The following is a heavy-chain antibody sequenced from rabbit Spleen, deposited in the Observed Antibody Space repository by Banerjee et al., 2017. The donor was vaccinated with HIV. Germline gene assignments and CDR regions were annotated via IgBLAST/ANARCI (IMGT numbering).Heavy chain of an antibody. V-gene: IGHV1S45*01. D-gene: IGHD6-1*01. Sequence: QEQLEESGGDLVKPEGSLTLTCTASGFTISSSYYMCWVRQAPGKGLEWIACIYAGRSSSTYYASWAKGRFTISKTSSTTVTLQMTSLTAADTATHFCARSESSYGHFDLWGQGTLVTVS. J-gene: IGHJ4*01. CDR3: ARSESSYGHFDL. CDR2: IYAGRSSST. CDR1: GFTISSSYY.